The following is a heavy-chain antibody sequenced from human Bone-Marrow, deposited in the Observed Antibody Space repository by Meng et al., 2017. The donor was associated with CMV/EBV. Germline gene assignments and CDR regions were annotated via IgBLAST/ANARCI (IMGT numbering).Heavy chain of an antibody. V-gene: IGHV4-39*01. CDR1: GGSISSSSYY. Sequence: SETLSLTCTVSGGSISSSSYYWGWIRQPPGKGLEWIGSIYYSGSTYYNPSLKSRVTISVDTSKNQFTLKLSSVTAADTAGYYCARGYASGYPFWGQGTLVTVSS. CDR2: IYYSGST. CDR3: ARGYASGYPF. J-gene: IGHJ4*02. D-gene: IGHD3-3*01.